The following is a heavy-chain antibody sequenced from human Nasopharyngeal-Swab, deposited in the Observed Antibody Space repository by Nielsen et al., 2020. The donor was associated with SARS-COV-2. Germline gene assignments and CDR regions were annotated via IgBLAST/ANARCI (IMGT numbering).Heavy chain of an antibody. CDR3: ARVSRYYDILTGYYAKDGMDV. Sequence: WIRQPPGKGLEWVANIKQDGSEKYYVDSVKGRFTISRDNAKNSLYLQMNSLRAEDTAVYYCARVSRYYDILTGYYAKDGMDVWGQGTTVTVSS. D-gene: IGHD3-9*01. CDR2: IKQDGSEK. V-gene: IGHV3-7*01. J-gene: IGHJ6*02.